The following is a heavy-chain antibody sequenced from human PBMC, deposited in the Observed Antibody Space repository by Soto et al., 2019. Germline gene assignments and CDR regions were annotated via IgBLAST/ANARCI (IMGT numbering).Heavy chain of an antibody. CDR3: ARDRVLLWFGELHYYYGMDV. D-gene: IGHD3-10*01. J-gene: IGHJ6*02. CDR2: INAGNGNT. CDR1: GYTFTSYA. Sequence: ASVKVSCKASGYTFTSYAMHWVRQAPGQRLEWMGWINAGNGNTKYSQKFQGRVTITRDTSARTAYMELSSLRSEDTAVYYCARDRVLLWFGELHYYYGMDVWGQGTTVTVSS. V-gene: IGHV1-3*01.